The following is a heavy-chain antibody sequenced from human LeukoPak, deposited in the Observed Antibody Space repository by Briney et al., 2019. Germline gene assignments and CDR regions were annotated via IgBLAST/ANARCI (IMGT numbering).Heavy chain of an antibody. J-gene: IGHJ4*02. Sequence: SVKVSCKASGGTFSSYAISWVRQAPGQGLEWMGGIIPIFGTATYAQKFQGRVTITADESTSTAYMELSSLRSEDTAVYYCASSPRYSYGYSDYWGQGTLVTVSS. V-gene: IGHV1-69*13. CDR1: GGTFSSYA. D-gene: IGHD5-18*01. CDR2: IIPIFGTA. CDR3: ASSPRYSYGYSDY.